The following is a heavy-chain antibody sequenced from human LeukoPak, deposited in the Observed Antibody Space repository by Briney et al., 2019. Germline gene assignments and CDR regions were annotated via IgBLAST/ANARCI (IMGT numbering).Heavy chain of an antibody. J-gene: IGHJ4*02. CDR2: ISGSGGRT. V-gene: IGHV3-23*01. Sequence: GGSLRLSCAASGFTFSSYAVRWVRQAPGKGLEWVSSISGSGGRTYYADSVKGRFTISRDNSKNTLYLQMNSLRAEDTAVYYCAKSGYSYGSSDYWGQGTLVTVSS. CDR3: AKSGYSYGSSDY. D-gene: IGHD5-18*01. CDR1: GFTFSSYA.